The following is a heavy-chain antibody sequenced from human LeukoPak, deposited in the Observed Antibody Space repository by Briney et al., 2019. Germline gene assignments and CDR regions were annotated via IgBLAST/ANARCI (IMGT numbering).Heavy chain of an antibody. V-gene: IGHV3-33*01. CDR2: IWYDGSNK. CDR1: GFTFSSYG. J-gene: IGHJ5*02. Sequence: GGSLRLSCAASGFTFSSYGMHWVRQAPGKGLEWVAVIWYDGSNKYYADSVKGRFTISRDNSKNTLYLQMNSLRAEDTAVYYCARGSCYGDFDPWGQGTLVTVSS. D-gene: IGHD2-15*01. CDR3: ARGSCYGDFDP.